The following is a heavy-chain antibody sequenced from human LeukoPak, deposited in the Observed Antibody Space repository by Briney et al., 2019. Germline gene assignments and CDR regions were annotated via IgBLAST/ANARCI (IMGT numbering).Heavy chain of an antibody. V-gene: IGHV4-59*01. CDR3: ARDVRVEVAAGGYYYYAMDV. D-gene: IGHD3-10*02. J-gene: IGHJ6*02. Sequence: SETLSLTCTVSGGSTNSYYWSWIRQPPGQGLEWIGYIYYSGSTNYNPSLKSRVTISADTSKNQFSLKLSSVTAADTAVYYCARDVRVEVAAGGYYYYAMDVWGQGTTVTVSS. CDR2: IYYSGST. CDR1: GGSTNSYY.